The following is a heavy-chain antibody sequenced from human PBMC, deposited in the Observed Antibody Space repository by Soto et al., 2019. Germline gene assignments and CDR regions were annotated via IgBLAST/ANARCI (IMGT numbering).Heavy chain of an antibody. J-gene: IGHJ3*02. Sequence: GGSLRLSCAASGFTFSDYYMSWIRQAPGKGLEWVSYISSSSSYTNYADSVKGRFTISRDNAKNSLYLQMNSLRAEDTAVYYCARVHQRYFDWLLYGKGAFDIWGQGTMVTVSS. D-gene: IGHD3-9*01. CDR3: ARVHQRYFDWLLYGKGAFDI. CDR2: ISSSSSYT. V-gene: IGHV3-11*05. CDR1: GFTFSDYY.